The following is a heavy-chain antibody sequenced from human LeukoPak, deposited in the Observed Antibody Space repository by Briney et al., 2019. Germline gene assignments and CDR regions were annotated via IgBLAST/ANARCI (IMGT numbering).Heavy chain of an antibody. V-gene: IGHV1-69*06. Sequence: SVKVFCKASGGTFSSYALSWVRQAPGQGLEWMGGIIPIFGTANYAQKFQGRVTITADKSTSTAYMELSSLRSEDTAVYYCARDPDTASPMDVWGKGTTVTVSS. CDR2: IIPIFGTA. CDR1: GGTFSSYA. CDR3: ARDPDTASPMDV. D-gene: IGHD5-18*01. J-gene: IGHJ6*04.